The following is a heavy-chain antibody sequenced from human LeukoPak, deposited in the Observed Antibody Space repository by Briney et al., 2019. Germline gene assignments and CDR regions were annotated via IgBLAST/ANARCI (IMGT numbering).Heavy chain of an antibody. J-gene: IGHJ4*02. CDR2: IDPSDSDT. Sequence: GESLKISCKASGYSFTSYWIAWVRKRPGKGLGWMGIIDPSDSDTRYTPSFQGQVTISADKSLSTAYLQWNSLKASDTAMYYCARQTAMGRSGDYWGQGTLVTVSS. CDR1: GYSFTSYW. CDR3: ARQTAMGRSGDY. V-gene: IGHV5-51*01. D-gene: IGHD5-18*01.